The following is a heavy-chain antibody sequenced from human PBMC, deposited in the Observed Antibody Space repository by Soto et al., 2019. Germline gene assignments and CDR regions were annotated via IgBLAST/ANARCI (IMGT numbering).Heavy chain of an antibody. CDR1: GFPFRAYA. Sequence: GGTLRLPCSASGFPFRAYAMHGVRQAPGKGLEYVSSICSINTNTYYASSLKARSTISRYNSNNTLHLQMSSRRPDDTALYYWEKGRERGNYYGMHXWGQGTLVTVSX. D-gene: IGHD3-10*01. V-gene: IGHV3-64D*06. J-gene: IGHJ5*02. CDR2: ICSINTNT. CDR3: EKGRERGNYYGMHX.